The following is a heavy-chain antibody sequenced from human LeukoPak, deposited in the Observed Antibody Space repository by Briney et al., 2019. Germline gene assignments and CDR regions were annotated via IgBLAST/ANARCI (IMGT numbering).Heavy chain of an antibody. D-gene: IGHD2-15*01. CDR3: ARLGLYCSGGSCYRLFDP. V-gene: IGHV4-34*01. J-gene: IGHJ5*02. Sequence: SETLSLTCAVYGGSFSGYYWSWIRQPPGKGLEWIGEINHSGSTNYNPSLKSRVTISVDTSKNQFSLKLSSVTAADTAVYYCARLGLYCSGGSCYRLFDPWGQGTLVTVSS. CDR1: GGSFSGYY. CDR2: INHSGST.